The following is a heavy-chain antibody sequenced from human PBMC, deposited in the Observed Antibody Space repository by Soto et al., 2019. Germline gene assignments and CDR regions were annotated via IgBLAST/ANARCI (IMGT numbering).Heavy chain of an antibody. V-gene: IGHV3-30*18. J-gene: IGHJ6*02. CDR3: AKTGVAGTQTRYYYYGMDV. Sequence: QVQLVESGGGVVQPGRSLRLSCAASGFTFSSYGMHWVRQAPGKGLEWVAVISYDGSNKYYADSVKGRFTISRDNSKNPLYLQMNSLRAEDTAVYYCAKTGVAGTQTRYYYYGMDVWGQGTTVTVSS. CDR1: GFTFSSYG. D-gene: IGHD6-19*01. CDR2: ISYDGSNK.